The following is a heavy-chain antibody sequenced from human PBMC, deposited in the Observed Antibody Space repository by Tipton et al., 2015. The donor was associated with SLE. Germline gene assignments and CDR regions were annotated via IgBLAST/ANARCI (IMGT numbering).Heavy chain of an antibody. V-gene: IGHV1-18*01. CDR1: GYTFSNYQ. CDR2: VSAYNGNA. D-gene: IGHD1-26*01. J-gene: IGHJ2*01. Sequence: QLVQSGAEVKKPGASVKVSCKTSGYTFSNYQITWVRQAPGQGLEWMGWVSAYNGNAYYAQKVQGRVTMTTDTSTNTAYMELRSLRSDDTAVYYCARVVGEKYLGYCDLWGRGTLVSVSS. CDR3: ARVVGEKYLGYCDL.